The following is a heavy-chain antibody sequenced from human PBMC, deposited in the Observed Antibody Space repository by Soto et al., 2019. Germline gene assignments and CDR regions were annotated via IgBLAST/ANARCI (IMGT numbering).Heavy chain of an antibody. D-gene: IGHD6-13*01. CDR2: IYYSGST. CDR1: GGSISSGGYY. V-gene: IGHV4-31*03. Sequence: QVQLQESGPGLVKPSQTLSLTCTVSGGSISSGGYYWSWIRQHPGKGLEWIGYIYYSGSTYYNPSLQSRVTISVDTSKNQFSLKLSSVTAADTAVYYCARGRVEWQQLPIDYWGQGTLVTVSS. CDR3: ARGRVEWQQLPIDY. J-gene: IGHJ4*02.